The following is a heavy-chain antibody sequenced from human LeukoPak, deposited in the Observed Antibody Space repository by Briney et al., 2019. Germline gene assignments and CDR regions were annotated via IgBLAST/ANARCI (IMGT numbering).Heavy chain of an antibody. D-gene: IGHD2-2*02. CDR1: GGSFSGYY. CDR2: INHSGST. Sequence: PSETLSLTCAVYGGSFSGYYWSWIRQPPGKGLEWIGEINHSGSTYYNPSLKSRVTMSVDTSKNQFSLKLSSVTAADTAVYYCARAWGPYCSAARCYTTPGYYGMDVWGQGTTVTVSS. J-gene: IGHJ6*02. CDR3: ARAWGPYCSAARCYTTPGYYGMDV. V-gene: IGHV4-34*09.